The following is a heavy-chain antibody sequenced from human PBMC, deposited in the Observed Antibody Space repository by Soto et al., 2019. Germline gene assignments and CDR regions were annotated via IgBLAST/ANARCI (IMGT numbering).Heavy chain of an antibody. Sequence: SETLSLTCTVSGGSISSGDYYWSWIRQPPGKGLEWIGYIYYSGSTYYNPSLKSRVTISVDTSKNQFSLKLSSVTAADTAVYSCARDKYIPDAFDIWGQGTMVTVSS. D-gene: IGHD5-18*01. V-gene: IGHV4-30-4*01. CDR3: ARDKYIPDAFDI. J-gene: IGHJ3*02. CDR1: GGSISSGDYY. CDR2: IYYSGST.